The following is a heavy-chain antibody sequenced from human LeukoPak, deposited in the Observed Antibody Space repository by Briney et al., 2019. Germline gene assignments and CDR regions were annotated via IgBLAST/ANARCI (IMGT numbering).Heavy chain of an antibody. J-gene: IGHJ6*02. CDR1: GFTFSSYW. V-gene: IGHV3-7*01. Sequence: GGSLRLSCAASGFTFSSYWMSWVRQAPGKGLEWVANIKQDGSEKYYVDSVKGRFTISRDNAKNSLYLQMNSLRAEGTAVYYCARDRSLITMVRVLDVWGQGTTVTVSS. CDR2: IKQDGSEK. CDR3: ARDRSLITMVRVLDV. D-gene: IGHD3-10*01.